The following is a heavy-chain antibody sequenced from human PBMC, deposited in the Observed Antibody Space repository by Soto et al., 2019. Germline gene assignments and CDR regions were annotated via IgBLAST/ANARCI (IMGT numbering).Heavy chain of an antibody. CDR3: AKDLLPLIYYFDY. CDR1: GFTFSSYA. CDR2: ISGSGGST. Sequence: PGGSLSLSCAASGFTFSSYAMSWVRQAPGKGLEWVSAISGSGGSTYYADSVKGRFTISRDNSKNTLYLQMNSLRAEDTAVYYCAKDLLPLIYYFDYWGQGTLVTVSS. D-gene: IGHD2-15*01. J-gene: IGHJ4*02. V-gene: IGHV3-23*01.